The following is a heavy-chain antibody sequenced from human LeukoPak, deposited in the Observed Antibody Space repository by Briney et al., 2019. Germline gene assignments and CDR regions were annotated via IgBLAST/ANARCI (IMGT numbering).Heavy chain of an antibody. D-gene: IGHD6-19*01. CDR1: GFTFSSYW. CDR2: INSDGSST. J-gene: IGHJ5*02. Sequence: PGVSLRLSCAASGFTFSSYWMHWVRQAPGKGLVWVSRINSDGSSTTYADSVKGRFTISRDNAKNTLYLQMNSLGADDTAVYYCARAIAVRTLNWFDPWGQGTLVTVSS. CDR3: ARAIAVRTLNWFDP. V-gene: IGHV3-74*01.